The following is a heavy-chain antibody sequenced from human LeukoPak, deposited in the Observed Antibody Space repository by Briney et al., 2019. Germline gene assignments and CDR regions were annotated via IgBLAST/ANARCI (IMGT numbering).Heavy chain of an antibody. CDR2: IIPILGIA. Sequence: ASAKVSCKASGYTFTGYYMHWVRQAPGQGLEWMGRIIPILGIANYAQKFQGRVTITADKSTSTAYMELSSLRSEDTAVYYCARDMHDVVRGVDFDYWGQGTLVTVSS. V-gene: IGHV1-69*04. CDR3: ARDMHDVVRGVDFDY. J-gene: IGHJ4*02. D-gene: IGHD3-10*01. CDR1: GYTFTGYY.